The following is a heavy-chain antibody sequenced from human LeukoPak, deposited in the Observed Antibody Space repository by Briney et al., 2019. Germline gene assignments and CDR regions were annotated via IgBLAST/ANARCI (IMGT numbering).Heavy chain of an antibody. J-gene: IGHJ4*02. CDR2: ISWNSGSI. CDR1: GFTFDDYA. V-gene: IGHV3-9*01. CDR3: AKAVAAERTDTAFDY. Sequence: AGRSLRLSCAASGFTFDDYAMHWVRQAPGKGLEWVSGISWNSGSIGYADSVKGRFTISRDNAKNSLYLQMNSLRAEDTALYYCAKAVAAERTDTAFDYWGQGTLVTVSS. D-gene: IGHD6-13*01.